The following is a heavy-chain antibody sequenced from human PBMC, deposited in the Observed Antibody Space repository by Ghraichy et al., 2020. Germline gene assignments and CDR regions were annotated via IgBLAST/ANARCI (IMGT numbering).Heavy chain of an antibody. D-gene: IGHD3-16*02. CDR3: ARGVTSSFGGVISDAFDI. J-gene: IGHJ3*02. CDR2: IYYSGST. CDR1: GGSISSGGYY. Sequence: SLTCTVSGGSISSGGYYWSWIRQHPGKGLEWIGYIYYSGSTYYNPSLKSRVTISVDTSKNQFSLKLSSVTAADTAVYYCARGVTSSFGGVISDAFDIWGQGTMVTVSS. V-gene: IGHV4-31*03.